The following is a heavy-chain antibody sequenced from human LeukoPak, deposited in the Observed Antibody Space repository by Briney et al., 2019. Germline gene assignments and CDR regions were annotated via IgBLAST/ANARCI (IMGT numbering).Heavy chain of an antibody. CDR2: IWYDGSNK. D-gene: IGHD3-9*01. Sequence: GGSLRLSCAASGFTFSSYGMHWVRQAPGKGLEWVAIIWYDGSNKYYADSVKGRFTISRDNSKNTLYLQVNSLRAEDTAVYYCARDPTALTGLSLDSWGQGTLVTVSS. CDR1: GFTFSSYG. CDR3: ARDPTALTGLSLDS. V-gene: IGHV3-33*01. J-gene: IGHJ4*02.